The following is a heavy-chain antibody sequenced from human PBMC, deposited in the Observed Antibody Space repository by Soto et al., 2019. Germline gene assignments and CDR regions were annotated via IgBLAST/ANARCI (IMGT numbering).Heavy chain of an antibody. D-gene: IGHD6-19*01. CDR3: ASCGMKQWLVKCPFDY. J-gene: IGHJ4*02. CDR1: GFTFSSYA. CDR2: ISYDGSNK. Sequence: GGSLRLSCAASGFTFSSYAMHWVRQAPGKGLEWVAVISYDGSNKYYADSVKGRFTISRDNSKNTLYLQMNSLRAEDTAVYYCASCGMKQWLVKCPFDYWGQGTLVTVSS. V-gene: IGHV3-30-3*01.